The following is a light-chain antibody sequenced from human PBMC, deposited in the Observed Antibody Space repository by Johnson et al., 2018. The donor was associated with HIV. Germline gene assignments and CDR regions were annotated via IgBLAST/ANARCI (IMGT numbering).Light chain of an antibody. V-gene: IGLV1-51*01. CDR2: DNT. J-gene: IGLJ1*01. CDR3: GTWDSSLSAYV. CDR1: SSNIANNY. Sequence: QSVLTQPPSVSAAPGQKVTISCSGSSSNIANNYVSWYQQLPGTAPKLLIYDNTKRPSGIPDRFSGSKSGTSATLGITGLQTENEADYYCGTWDSSLSAYVFGIGTKVTVL.